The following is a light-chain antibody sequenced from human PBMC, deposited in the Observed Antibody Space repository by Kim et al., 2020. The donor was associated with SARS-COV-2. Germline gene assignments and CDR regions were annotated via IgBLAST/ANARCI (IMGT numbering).Light chain of an antibody. CDR2: AAS. CDR1: ITIY. Sequence: ITIYLNWYQQKPGKAPQILIYAASNLQGGVLSRFSGGGSGTDFTLTISSLQPEDFATYYCQQSYTTPRTFGQGTKVDIK. V-gene: IGKV1-39*01. J-gene: IGKJ1*01. CDR3: QQSYTTPRT.